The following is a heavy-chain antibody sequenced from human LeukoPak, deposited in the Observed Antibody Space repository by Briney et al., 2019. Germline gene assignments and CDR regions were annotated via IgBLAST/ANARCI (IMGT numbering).Heavy chain of an antibody. J-gene: IGHJ4*02. D-gene: IGHD1-26*01. Sequence: SETLSLTCTVSGYSISSGYYWGWIRQPPGKGLEWIGSIYYSGSTYYNPSLKSRVTISVDTSKNQFSLKLSSVTAADAAVYYCARGIEGWGQGTLVTVSS. CDR2: IYYSGST. V-gene: IGHV4-38-2*02. CDR1: GYSISSGYY. CDR3: ARGIEG.